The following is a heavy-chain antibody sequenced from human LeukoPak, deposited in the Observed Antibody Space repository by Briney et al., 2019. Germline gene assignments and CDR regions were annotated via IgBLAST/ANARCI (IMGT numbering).Heavy chain of an antibody. CDR2: IYYSGST. V-gene: IGHV4-59*08. CDR1: GGSISSYY. Sequence: SETLSLTCTVSGGSISSYYWSWIRQPPGKGLEWIGYIYYSGSTNYNPSLKSRVTISVDTSKNQFSLKLSSVTAADTAVYYCARQSGYGGNSPPGDWGQGTLVTVSS. CDR3: ARQSGYGGNSPPGD. D-gene: IGHD4-23*01. J-gene: IGHJ4*02.